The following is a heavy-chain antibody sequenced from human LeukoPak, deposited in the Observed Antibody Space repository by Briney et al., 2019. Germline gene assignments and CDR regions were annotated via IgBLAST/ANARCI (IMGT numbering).Heavy chain of an antibody. CDR1: GGSISSYY. D-gene: IGHD2-21*01. CDR3: ARVLMWRLDAFDI. V-gene: IGHV4-59*01. J-gene: IGHJ3*02. Sequence: SETLSLTCTVSGGSISSYYWSWIRQPPGKGLEWIGYIYYSGSTNYNPSLRSRVTISVDTSKNQFSLKLSSVTAADTAVYYCARVLMWRLDAFDIWGQGTMVTVSS. CDR2: IYYSGST.